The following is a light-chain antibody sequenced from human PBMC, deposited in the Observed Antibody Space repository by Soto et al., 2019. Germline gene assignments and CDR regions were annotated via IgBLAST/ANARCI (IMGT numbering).Light chain of an antibody. CDR1: QTISNW. CDR3: QQYNSYSQRT. J-gene: IGKJ1*01. CDR2: KAS. Sequence: IQLTQSPSSLSASVGDRVTITCRASQTISNWLAWYQQKPGQAPKLLIYKASTLESGVPSRFSGSGSGTEFTLTISSLQPDDFATYYCQQYNSYSQRTFGQGTKVDIK. V-gene: IGKV1-5*03.